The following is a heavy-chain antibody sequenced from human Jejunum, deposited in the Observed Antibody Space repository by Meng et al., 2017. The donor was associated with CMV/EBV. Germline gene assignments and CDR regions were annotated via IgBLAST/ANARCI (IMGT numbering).Heavy chain of an antibody. CDR1: RVSLSSYY. V-gene: IGHV4-59*01. CDR2: VYYSGTT. Sequence: CPVSRVSLSSYYWSWIRQSPGKGLEYIGYVYYSGTTKYNPSLKSRVTISIDTSKNHFSLRLTSVTAADTAIYYCARDLGTGLVDYWGQGTLVTVSS. CDR3: ARDLGTGLVDY. J-gene: IGHJ4*02. D-gene: IGHD1-1*01.